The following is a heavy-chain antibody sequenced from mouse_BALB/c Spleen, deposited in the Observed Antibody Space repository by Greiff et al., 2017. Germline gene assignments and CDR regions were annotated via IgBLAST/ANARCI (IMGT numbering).Heavy chain of an antibody. V-gene: IGHV1-9*01. CDR2: ILPGSGST. CDR3: ARGTASGYAMDY. CDR1: GYTFSSYW. Sequence: QVQLQQSGAELMKPGASVKISCKATGYTFSSYWIEWVKQRPGHGLEWIGEILPGSGSTNYNEKFKGKATFTADTSSNTAYMQLRSLTSEDAAVYDCARGTASGYAMDYWGQGTSVTVSS. D-gene: IGHD1-2*01. J-gene: IGHJ4*01.